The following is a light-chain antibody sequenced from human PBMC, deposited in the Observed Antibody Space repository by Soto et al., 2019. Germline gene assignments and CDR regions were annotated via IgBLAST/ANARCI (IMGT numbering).Light chain of an antibody. Sequence: QSALTQPASVSGSPGQSIAISCTGTTSDIGIYNYVSWYQQHPGKAPKLMIYEVRNRPSGVSNRFSGSKSGTTASLTISGLQADDEADYYCSSYTSSSTLLFGGGTKVTVL. J-gene: IGLJ3*02. CDR3: SSYTSSSTLL. CDR1: TSDIGIYNY. CDR2: EVR. V-gene: IGLV2-14*01.